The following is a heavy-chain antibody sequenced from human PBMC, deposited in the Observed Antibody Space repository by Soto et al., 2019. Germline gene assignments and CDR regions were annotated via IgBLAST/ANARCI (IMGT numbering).Heavy chain of an antibody. CDR3: TTYRRTDAEGYSFDY. V-gene: IGHV4-59*01. Sequence: SQTLSVSCSVSGGSISGSYWSWIRQTPGMVLEWVGYIHCSGSTNYNPSLTRRVTMSVDSAKNEFSLQLSSVTAADTAMYFCTTYRRTDAEGYSFDYWRQGALVTVSS. D-gene: IGHD2-15*01. CDR1: GGSISGSY. CDR2: IHCSGST. J-gene: IGHJ4*02.